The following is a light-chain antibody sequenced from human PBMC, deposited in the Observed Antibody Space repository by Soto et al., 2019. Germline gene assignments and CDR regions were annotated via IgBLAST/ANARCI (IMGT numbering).Light chain of an antibody. CDR2: GSS. CDR1: QSVSSSS. CDR3: QQYGSSPRT. J-gene: IGKJ1*01. V-gene: IGKV3-20*01. Sequence: EIVLTQFPDTLSLSPGERATLSCRASQSVSSSSLAWYQQKRGQAPRLLIHGSSSRATGTPDRFSGSGSGTDFTLTISRLEPEDFAVYYCQQYGSSPRTFGQGTRWISN.